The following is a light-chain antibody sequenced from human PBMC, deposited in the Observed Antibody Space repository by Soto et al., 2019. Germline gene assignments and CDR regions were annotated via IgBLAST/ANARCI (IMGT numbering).Light chain of an antibody. V-gene: IGLV6-57*04. CDR2: EDN. Sequence: NFMLTQPHSVSESPGKTVTISCTRSSGSIASNYVQWYQQRPGSAPTTVIYEDNQRPSGVPDRFSGSIDSSSNSASLTISGLETEDEADYYCQSYDNTNQGVLFGGGTKLTVL. CDR3: QSYDNTNQGVL. CDR1: SGSIASNY. J-gene: IGLJ2*01.